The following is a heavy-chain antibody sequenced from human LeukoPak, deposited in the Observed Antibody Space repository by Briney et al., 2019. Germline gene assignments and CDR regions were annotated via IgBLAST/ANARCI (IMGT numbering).Heavy chain of an antibody. J-gene: IGHJ4*02. Sequence: GGSLRLSCAASGFTFSSYSMNWVRQAPGKGLEWVSSISSSSSYIYYADSVKGRFTISRDNAKNSLYLQMNSLRAEDTAVYYCARVYCSSTSCYALQFDYWGQGTLVTVSS. CDR2: ISSSSSYI. CDR1: GFTFSSYS. CDR3: ARVYCSSTSCYALQFDY. D-gene: IGHD2-2*01. V-gene: IGHV3-21*01.